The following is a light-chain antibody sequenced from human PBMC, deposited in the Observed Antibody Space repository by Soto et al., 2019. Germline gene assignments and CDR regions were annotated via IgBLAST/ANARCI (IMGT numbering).Light chain of an antibody. Sequence: QSALTQPASVSGSPGQSITISCTGTSSDVGGYNYVSWYQQHPGKAPKLMIYDVSNRPSGVSNRFSGSKSGNTASLTISGLQAEDEAGYYCSSYTSSSTWVFGGGTQLTVL. J-gene: IGLJ3*02. CDR1: SSDVGGYNY. CDR2: DVS. CDR3: SSYTSSSTWV. V-gene: IGLV2-14*01.